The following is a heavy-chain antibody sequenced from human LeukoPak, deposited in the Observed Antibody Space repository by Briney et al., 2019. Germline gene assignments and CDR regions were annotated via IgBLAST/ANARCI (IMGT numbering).Heavy chain of an antibody. Sequence: GGSLRLSCEASGFIFSTYSMNWVRQSPGKGLEWLSYISSSSATIYYADSVKGRFTISRDNAKNSLYLQMNSLRAEDTAVYYCAELGITMIGGVWGKGTTVTISS. CDR3: AELGITMIGGV. J-gene: IGHJ6*04. V-gene: IGHV3-48*04. D-gene: IGHD3-10*02. CDR2: ISSSSATI. CDR1: GFIFSTYS.